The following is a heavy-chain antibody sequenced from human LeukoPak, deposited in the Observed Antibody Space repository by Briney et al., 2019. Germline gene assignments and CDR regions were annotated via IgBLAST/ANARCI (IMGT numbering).Heavy chain of an antibody. J-gene: IGHJ5*02. V-gene: IGHV3-23*01. D-gene: IGHD2-15*01. CDR1: GFTFSSYA. CDR2: ISGSGGST. Sequence: GGSLRLSCAASGFTFSSYAMSWARQAPGKGLEWVSAISGSGGSTYYADSVKGRFTVSRDNSKNTLYLQMNSLRAEDTAVYYCAKDPIPYCSGGSCYWFDPWGQGTLVTVSS. CDR3: AKDPIPYCSGGSCYWFDP.